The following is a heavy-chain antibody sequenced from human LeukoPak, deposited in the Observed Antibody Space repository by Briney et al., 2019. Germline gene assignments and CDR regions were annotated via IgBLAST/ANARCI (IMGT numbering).Heavy chain of an antibody. Sequence: GGSLRLSCAASGFTFSSYAMSWVRQAPGKGLEWVSAISGSGGSTYYADSVKGRFTISRDISKNMVYLQMDSLRPEDTAVYYCASGPTYDYVRVLLYWGQGTLVTVSS. D-gene: IGHD3-16*01. CDR3: ASGPTYDYVRVLLY. CDR1: GFTFSSYA. J-gene: IGHJ4*02. CDR2: ISGSGGST. V-gene: IGHV3-23*01.